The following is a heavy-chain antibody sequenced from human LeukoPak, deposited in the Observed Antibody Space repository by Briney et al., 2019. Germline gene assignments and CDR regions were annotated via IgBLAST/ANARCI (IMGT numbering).Heavy chain of an antibody. V-gene: IGHV1-2*02. CDR2: LNPKTGGT. CDR3: ARAPAENAH. Sequence: ASVKVSCKAYGYTFTGYYLHWVRQAPGQGLEWMGWLNPKTGGTSYAQKFQGRVTMTRDTSISTFNMELSRLTSDDTAVYYCARAPAENAHWGQGTLVTVSS. D-gene: IGHD2-2*01. J-gene: IGHJ4*02. CDR1: GYTFTGYY.